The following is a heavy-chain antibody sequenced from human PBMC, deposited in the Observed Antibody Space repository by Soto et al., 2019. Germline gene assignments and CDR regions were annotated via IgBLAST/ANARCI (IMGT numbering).Heavy chain of an antibody. D-gene: IGHD4-17*01. J-gene: IGHJ6*03. CDR3: ARVAAMGTVTEGYSYYMDV. V-gene: IGHV1-69*04. CDR1: GDTLSNHT. CDR2: IIPILGVA. Sequence: QVQLVQSGAEVKKPGSSVKVSCKASGDTLSNHTISWVRQAPGKGLEWMGRIIPILGVANYAQKFQGRVTITADKSTTTAYMELSSLRSADTAVYYCARVAAMGTVTEGYSYYMDVWGKGTTGTVS.